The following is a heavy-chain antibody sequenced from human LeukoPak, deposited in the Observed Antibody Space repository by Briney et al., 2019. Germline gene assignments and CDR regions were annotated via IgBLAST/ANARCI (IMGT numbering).Heavy chain of an antibody. V-gene: IGHV4-59*08. Sequence: SETLSLTCTVSGGSISSYYWSWIRQPPGKGLEWIGYIYYSGSTNYNPSLKSRVTISVDTSKNQFSLKLSSVTAADTAVYYCARGMNYYDSSGGVWGQGTTVTVSS. CDR2: IYYSGST. J-gene: IGHJ6*02. D-gene: IGHD3-22*01. CDR3: ARGMNYYDSSGGV. CDR1: GGSISSYY.